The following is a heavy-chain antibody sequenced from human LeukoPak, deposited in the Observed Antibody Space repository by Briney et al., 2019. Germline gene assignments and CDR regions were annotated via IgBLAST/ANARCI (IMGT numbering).Heavy chain of an antibody. J-gene: IGHJ4*02. CDR1: GGSISSYC. CDR2: IYYSGST. D-gene: IGHD2-8*01. V-gene: IGHV4-59*08. CDR3: ARHVWVKYALDY. Sequence: SETLSLTCTGSGGSISSYCWSWIRQPPGKGLEWIGYIYYSGSTNYNPYLKSRVTISVDTSKNQFSLKLSSVTAADTAVYHCARHVWVKYALDYWGQGTLVTVSS.